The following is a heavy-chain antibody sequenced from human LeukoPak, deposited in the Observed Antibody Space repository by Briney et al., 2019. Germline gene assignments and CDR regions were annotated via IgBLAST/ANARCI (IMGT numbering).Heavy chain of an antibody. CDR1: GFTFSSYA. Sequence: WGSLRLSCAASGFTFSSYAMHWVRQAPGKGLEWVAVISYDGSNKYYADSVKGRFTISRDNSKNTLYLQMNSLRAEDTAVYYCARSAVVVVASDYWGQGTLVTVSS. CDR2: ISYDGSNK. D-gene: IGHD2-15*01. V-gene: IGHV3-30-3*01. CDR3: ARSAVVVVASDY. J-gene: IGHJ4*02.